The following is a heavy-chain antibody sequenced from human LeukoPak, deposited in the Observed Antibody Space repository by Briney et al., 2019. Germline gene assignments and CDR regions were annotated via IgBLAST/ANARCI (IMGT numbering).Heavy chain of an antibody. Sequence: GGSLRLSCAASGFTFSSYAMSWVRQAPGKGLESVSAISGSGGSTYYADSVKGRFTISRDNSKNTLYLQMNSLRAEDTAVYYCAKGGSSSSSGSDYWGQGTLVTVSS. CDR3: AKGGSSSSSGSDY. CDR1: GFTFSSYA. V-gene: IGHV3-23*01. J-gene: IGHJ4*02. D-gene: IGHD6-6*01. CDR2: ISGSGGST.